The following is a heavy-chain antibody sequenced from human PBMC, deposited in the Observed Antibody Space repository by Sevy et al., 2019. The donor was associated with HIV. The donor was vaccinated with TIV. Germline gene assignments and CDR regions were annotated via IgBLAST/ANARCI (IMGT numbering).Heavy chain of an antibody. CDR3: ATQYCYDY. Sequence: ASVKVSCKASGHTFSDYYIQWVRQAPGQGLEWMGWINSNSGAISYAQKFRDRVTMTSDTSISTAYMELSRLSSDDTAVYYCATQYCYDYWGQGTLVTVSS. J-gene: IGHJ4*02. CDR1: GHTFSDYY. D-gene: IGHD2-8*02. CDR2: INSNSGAI. V-gene: IGHV1-2*02.